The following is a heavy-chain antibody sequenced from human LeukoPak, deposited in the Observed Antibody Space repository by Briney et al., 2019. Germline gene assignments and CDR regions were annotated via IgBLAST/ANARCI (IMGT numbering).Heavy chain of an antibody. J-gene: IGHJ4*02. CDR1: GFTFSSYG. V-gene: IGHV3-30*02. D-gene: IGHD3-10*01. CDR3: AKDRLLWFGELELFDY. CDR2: IRYDGSNK. Sequence: PGGSLRLSCAASGFTFSSYGMHWVRQAPGKGLEWVAFIRYDGSNKYYADSVKGRFAISRDNSKNTLYLQMNSLRAEDTAVYYCAKDRLLWFGELELFDYWGQGTLVTVSS.